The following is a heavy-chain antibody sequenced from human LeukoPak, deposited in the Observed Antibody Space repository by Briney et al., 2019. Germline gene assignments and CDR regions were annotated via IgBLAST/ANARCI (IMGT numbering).Heavy chain of an antibody. CDR2: INTDGSST. CDR1: GFTFSSYW. CDR3: AKELRWSSSSRFYYYYYMDV. J-gene: IGHJ6*03. D-gene: IGHD6-6*01. Sequence: GGSLRLSCAASGFTFSSYWMHWVRQAPGKGLVWVSRINTDGSSTTYADSVKGRFTISRDNAKNTLYLQMNSLRAEDTAVYYCAKELRWSSSSRFYYYYYMDVWGKGTTVTVSS. V-gene: IGHV3-74*01.